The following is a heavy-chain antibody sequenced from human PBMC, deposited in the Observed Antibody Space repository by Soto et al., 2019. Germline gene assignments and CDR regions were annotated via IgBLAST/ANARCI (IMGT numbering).Heavy chain of an antibody. CDR1: GYTFSDFD. J-gene: IGHJ6*02. D-gene: IGHD3-16*01. Sequence: ASVKVSCKASGYTFSDFDINWLRQAAGQGPEWVGWMNAKSGDTFSAQRLQGKFNMTWDTSLSTAYMEVGSLTSDDAAIYYCARGNPFNYAGFDVWGQGTTVTVSS. CDR3: ARGNPFNYAGFDV. CDR2: MNAKSGDT. V-gene: IGHV1-8*01.